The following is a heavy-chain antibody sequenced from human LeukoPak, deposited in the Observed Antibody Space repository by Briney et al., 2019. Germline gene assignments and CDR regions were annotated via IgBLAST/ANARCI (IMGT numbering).Heavy chain of an antibody. V-gene: IGHV3-21*01. CDR2: ISSSSSYI. D-gene: IGHD6-19*01. J-gene: IGHJ4*02. Sequence: GGSLRLSCAASGFTFSSYSMNWVRQAPGKGLEWVSSISSSSSYIYYADSVKGRFTISRDNAKNSLYLQMSSLRAEDTAVYYCARVMYSSGWSHYWGQGTLVTVSS. CDR1: GFTFSSYS. CDR3: ARVMYSSGWSHY.